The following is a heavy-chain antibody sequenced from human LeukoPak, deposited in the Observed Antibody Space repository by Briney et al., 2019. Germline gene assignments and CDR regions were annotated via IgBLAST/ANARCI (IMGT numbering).Heavy chain of an antibody. J-gene: IGHJ4*02. Sequence: GGSLRLSCAASGFTFSNAWMSWVRQAPGKGLEWVSAISGSGGSTYYADSVKGRFTISRDNSKNTLYLQMNSLRAEDTAVYYCAKDAVWYSSSPGDFDYWGQGTLVTVSS. CDR3: AKDAVWYSSSPGDFDY. D-gene: IGHD6-6*01. CDR2: ISGSGGST. V-gene: IGHV3-23*01. CDR1: GFTFSNAW.